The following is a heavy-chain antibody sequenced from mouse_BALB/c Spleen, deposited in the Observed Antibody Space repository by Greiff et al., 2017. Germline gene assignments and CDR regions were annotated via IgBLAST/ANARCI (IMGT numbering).Heavy chain of an antibody. Sequence: QVQLKESGAELARPGASVKLSCKASGYTFTDYYINWVKQRTGQGLEWIGEIYPGSGNTYYNEKFKGKATLTADKSSSTAYMQLSSLTSEDSAVYFCARGGVTTATPFAYWGQGTLVTVSA. CDR2: IYPGSGNT. CDR3: ARGGVTTATPFAY. CDR1: GYTFTDYY. V-gene: IGHV1-77*01. D-gene: IGHD1-2*01. J-gene: IGHJ3*01.